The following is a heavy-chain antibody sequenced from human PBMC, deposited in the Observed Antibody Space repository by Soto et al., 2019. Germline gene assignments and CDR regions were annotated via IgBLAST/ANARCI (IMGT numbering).Heavy chain of an antibody. V-gene: IGHV3-30*18. D-gene: IGHD1-1*01. J-gene: IGHJ4*02. CDR3: AKDSHNEAVYYFDS. Sequence: QVQVVESGGGVVQPGGSLRLSCAASGFTFATYAMNWVRQAPGKGLEWVAVISDDGSDKYYADSVKGRFSISRDNSKSTLCLQLYSLRPEDTAVYRCAKDSHNEAVYYFDSWGQGALITVSS. CDR2: ISDDGSDK. CDR1: GFTFATYA.